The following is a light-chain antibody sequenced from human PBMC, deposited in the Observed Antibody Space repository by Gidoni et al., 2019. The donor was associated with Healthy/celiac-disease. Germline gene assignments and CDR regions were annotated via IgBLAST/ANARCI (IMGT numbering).Light chain of an antibody. CDR1: QSVLYSSKNKNY. Sequence: DIVMTQSPDSLAVSLGARATINGKSSQSVLYSSKNKNYLAWYQQKPGQPPKLLIYWASTRESGVPDRFSGSGSGTDFTLTISSLQAEDVAVYYCQQYYSTPLTFGGGTKVEIK. CDR3: QQYYSTPLT. V-gene: IGKV4-1*01. J-gene: IGKJ4*01. CDR2: WAS.